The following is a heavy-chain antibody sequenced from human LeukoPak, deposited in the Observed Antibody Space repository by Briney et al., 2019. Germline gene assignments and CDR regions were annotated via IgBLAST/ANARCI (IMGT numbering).Heavy chain of an antibody. Sequence: SETLSLTCAVYGGSFSGYYWNWIRQPPGKALEWIGYISYSGSTNYNPSLKSRVTMSSDTSKNQFSLKLKSVTAADTAVYYCARNPPLQYSFDYWGQGTLVTVSS. CDR3: ARNPPLQYSFDY. V-gene: IGHV4-59*01. CDR2: ISYSGST. J-gene: IGHJ4*02. D-gene: IGHD4-11*01. CDR1: GGSFSGYY.